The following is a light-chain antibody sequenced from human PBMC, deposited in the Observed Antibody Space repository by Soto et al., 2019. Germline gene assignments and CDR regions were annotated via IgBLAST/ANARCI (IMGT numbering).Light chain of an antibody. Sequence: EIVLTQSPGTLSLSPGERATLSCSASQSVSSSYLAWYQQKPGQAPRLLIYGASSRATGIPDRFSGSAAGTDFTITISRLEPEDFAVYYCQQYGSSPPMYTFGQGTKLEIK. CDR3: QQYGSSPPMYT. CDR2: GAS. J-gene: IGKJ2*01. CDR1: QSVSSSY. V-gene: IGKV3-20*01.